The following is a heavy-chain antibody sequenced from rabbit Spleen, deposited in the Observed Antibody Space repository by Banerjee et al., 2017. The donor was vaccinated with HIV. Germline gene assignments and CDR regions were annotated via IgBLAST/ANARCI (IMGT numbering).Heavy chain of an antibody. D-gene: IGHD8-1*01. CDR2: IAGSSSGCT. CDR1: GFSFSSSDY. V-gene: IGHV1S45*01. CDR3: ARDTGSSFSSYGMDL. Sequence: QEQLEESGGDLVKPGASLTLTCTASGFSFSSSDYMCWVRQAPGKGLEWISCIAGSSSGCTYSASWAKGRFTISKTSSTTVTLQMTSLTAADTATYFCARDTGSSFSSYGMDLWGQGTLVTVS. J-gene: IGHJ6*01.